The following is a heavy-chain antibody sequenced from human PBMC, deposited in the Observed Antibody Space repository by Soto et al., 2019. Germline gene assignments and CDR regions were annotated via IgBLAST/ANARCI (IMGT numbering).Heavy chain of an antibody. CDR3: TTDPYYDFWSGSNWFDP. CDR1: GLTFSNAW. J-gene: IGHJ5*02. V-gene: IGHV3-15*01. CDR2: IKSKTDGGTT. Sequence: GGSLRLSCAASGLTFSNAWMSWVRQAPGKGLEWVGRIKSKTDGGTTDYDAPVKGRFTISRDDSKNTLYLQMNNLKTEDTAVYYCTTDPYYDFWSGSNWFDPWGQGTLVTVSS. D-gene: IGHD3-3*01.